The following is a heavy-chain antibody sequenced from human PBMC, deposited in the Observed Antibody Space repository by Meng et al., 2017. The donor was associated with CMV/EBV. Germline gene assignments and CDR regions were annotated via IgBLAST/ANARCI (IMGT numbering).Heavy chain of an antibody. D-gene: IGHD3-3*01. CDR1: GFTFSSYG. Sequence: GESLKISCAASGFTFSSYGMHWVRQAPGKGLEWVAVIWYDGSNKYYADSVKGRFTISRDNSKNTLYLQMNSLRAEDTAVYYCARGRTIFGVVTLGYGMDVWGQGTTVTVSS. CDR2: IWYDGSNK. J-gene: IGHJ6*02. CDR3: ARGRTIFGVVTLGYGMDV. V-gene: IGHV3-33*01.